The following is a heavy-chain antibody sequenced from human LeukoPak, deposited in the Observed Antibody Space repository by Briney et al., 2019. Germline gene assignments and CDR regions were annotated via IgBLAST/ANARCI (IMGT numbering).Heavy chain of an antibody. V-gene: IGHV4-59*08. CDR1: GVSISSYY. CDR2: IYYSGST. Sequence: SETLSLTCTVSGVSISSYYWSWLRQPPGKGLEGLGYIYYSGSTNYNPSPKSRVTISVNTSKNQFSLKLSSVTAADTAVYYCARLIEASYFDYWGQGTLVTVSS. J-gene: IGHJ4*02. CDR3: ARLIEASYFDY. D-gene: IGHD3-16*02.